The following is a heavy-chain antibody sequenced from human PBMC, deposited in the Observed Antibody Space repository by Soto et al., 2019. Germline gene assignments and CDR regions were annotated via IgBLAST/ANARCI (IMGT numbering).Heavy chain of an antibody. J-gene: IGHJ6*02. D-gene: IGHD6-13*01. CDR3: ARDAGYSSSWYIRYYYGMDV. CDR2: IYYSGST. Sequence: QVQLQESGPGLVKPSETLSLTCTVSGGSISSYYWSWIRQPPGKGLEWIGYIYYSGSTNYNPSLKSRVTISVDTSKNQFSLKLSSVTAADTAVYYCARDAGYSSSWYIRYYYGMDVWGQGTTVTVSS. V-gene: IGHV4-59*01. CDR1: GGSISSYY.